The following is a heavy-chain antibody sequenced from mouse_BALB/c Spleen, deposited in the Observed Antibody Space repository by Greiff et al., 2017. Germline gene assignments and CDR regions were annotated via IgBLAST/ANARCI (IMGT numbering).Heavy chain of an antibody. J-gene: IGHJ4*01. V-gene: IGHV1-7*01. CDR3: ARWGYYYGSSYSLSMDY. D-gene: IGHD1-1*01. CDR1: GYTFTSYW. Sequence: QVQLQQPGAELAKPGASVKMSCKASGYTFTSYWMHWVKQRPGQGLEWIGYINPSTGYTEYNQKFKDKATLTADKSSSTAYMQLSSLTSEDSAVYYCARWGYYYGSSYSLSMDYWGQGTSVTVSS. CDR2: INPSTGYT.